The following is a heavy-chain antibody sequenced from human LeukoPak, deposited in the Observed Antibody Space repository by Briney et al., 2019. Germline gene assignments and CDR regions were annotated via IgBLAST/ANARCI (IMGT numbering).Heavy chain of an antibody. D-gene: IGHD3-22*01. CDR3: ARGDHYYDSSAFIDY. V-gene: IGHV3-30*04. Sequence: SGGSLRLSCAASGFTFNLYAMHWVRQAPGKGLEWVAVMSYDGSKKYYTDSVKGRFTISRGNSKNTLYVLINDLRPEDTAVYYCARGDHYYDSSAFIDYWGQGTLVTVSS. CDR1: GFTFNLYA. CDR2: MSYDGSKK. J-gene: IGHJ4*02.